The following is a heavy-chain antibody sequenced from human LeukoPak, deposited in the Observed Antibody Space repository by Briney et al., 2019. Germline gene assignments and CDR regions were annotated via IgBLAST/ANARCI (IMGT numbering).Heavy chain of an antibody. CDR2: ICWNRVSI. CDR3: AKHMGYFGIAAAGVEWVGFDY. Sequence: GGSLRLSCAAPGVTSDDYVIHWVREALGEGVGRGSDICWNRVSIGYADSVKGRFTISRDNAKNSLYLQMNSLRAEDTALYYCAKHMGYFGIAAAGVEWVGFDYWGQGTLVTVSS. J-gene: IGHJ4*02. V-gene: IGHV3-9*02. CDR1: GVTSDDYV. D-gene: IGHD6-13*01.